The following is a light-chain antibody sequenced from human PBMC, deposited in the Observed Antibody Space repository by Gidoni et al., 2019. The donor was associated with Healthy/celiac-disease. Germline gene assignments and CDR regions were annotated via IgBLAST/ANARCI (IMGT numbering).Light chain of an antibody. CDR2: GAS. Sequence: EIVLTQSPGTLSLSPGERATLSCRASQSVSSSYLAWYQQKPGQAPRLLIYGASSRATGIPDRFSGSGSGTDFTLTISRLEPEDFAVYYCQQYGSSPLVTFGGGTKWRSN. CDR3: QQYGSSPLVT. V-gene: IGKV3-20*01. CDR1: QSVSSSY. J-gene: IGKJ4*01.